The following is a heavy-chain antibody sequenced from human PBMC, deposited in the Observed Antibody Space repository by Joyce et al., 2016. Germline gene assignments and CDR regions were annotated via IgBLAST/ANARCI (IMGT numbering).Heavy chain of an antibody. D-gene: IGHD4-17*01. V-gene: IGHV3-30-3*01. Sequence: QVQLVESGGGVVQTGRSLRLSCAASGFTFSNYGMRWVRQAQGKGLEWVAVISYDGSNKYYGDSVKGRFTISRDNSKNTLYLQMTSLRAEDTAVYYCAGGYGDYVFQYWGQGTLVTVSS. J-gene: IGHJ4*02. CDR1: GFTFSNYG. CDR3: AGGYGDYVFQY. CDR2: ISYDGSNK.